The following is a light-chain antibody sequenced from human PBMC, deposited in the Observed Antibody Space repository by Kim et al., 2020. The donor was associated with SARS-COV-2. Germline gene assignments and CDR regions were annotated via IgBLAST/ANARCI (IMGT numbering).Light chain of an antibody. Sequence: EIVMTQSPATLSVSPGERATLSCRASQSVSNNLAWYQLKPGQAPRLLIYGVSTRATGTPARFSGSGSGTDFTLTVRSLQSEDFAVYYCHQYNDWPPGDTFGQGTKLEIK. V-gene: IGKV3-15*01. CDR3: HQYNDWPPGDT. CDR2: GVS. J-gene: IGKJ2*01. CDR1: QSVSNN.